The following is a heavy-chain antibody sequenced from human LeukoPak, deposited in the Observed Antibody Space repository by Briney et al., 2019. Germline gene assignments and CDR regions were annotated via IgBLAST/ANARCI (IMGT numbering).Heavy chain of an antibody. Sequence: GGSLRLSCAASGFTFSSSETNWVRQAPGKGLEWVSFISSSGTTIYYADSVKGRFTISRDHAKNSLSLQMNSLRAEDTAVYYCARDRGSNGRAYWYFDLWGRGTLVTVSS. V-gene: IGHV3-48*03. CDR3: ARDRGSNGRAYWYFDL. D-gene: IGHD6-19*01. CDR1: GFTFSSSE. J-gene: IGHJ2*01. CDR2: ISSSGTTI.